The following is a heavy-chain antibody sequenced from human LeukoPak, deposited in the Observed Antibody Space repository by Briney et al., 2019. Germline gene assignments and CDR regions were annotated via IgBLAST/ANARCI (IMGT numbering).Heavy chain of an antibody. D-gene: IGHD6-13*01. J-gene: IGHJ3*02. Sequence: PSETLSLTCTVSGGSISSSSYYWGWIRQPPGKGLEWIGSIYYSGSTYYSPSLKSRVTISVDTSKNQFSLKLSSVTAADTAVYYCARHQGYSSSWTRDDAFDIWGQGTMVTVSS. CDR1: GGSISSSSYY. CDR2: IYYSGST. CDR3: ARHQGYSSSWTRDDAFDI. V-gene: IGHV4-39*01.